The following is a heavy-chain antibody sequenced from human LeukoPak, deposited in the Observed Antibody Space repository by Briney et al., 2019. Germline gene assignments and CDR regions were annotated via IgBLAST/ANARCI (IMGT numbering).Heavy chain of an antibody. J-gene: IGHJ6*03. CDR2: FYAGGST. D-gene: IGHD4-11*01. CDR1: GGSIGSGSYY. V-gene: IGHV4-61*02. Sequence: PSQTLSLTCTVSGGSIGSGSYYWTWLRQPAGKGLEWIGRFYAGGSTNYNPSPRSRVTISLDMSKNQFSLKMSSVTAADTAVYYCVRVPTTVDNYYMDVWGKGTTVTVSS. CDR3: VRVPTTVDNYYMDV.